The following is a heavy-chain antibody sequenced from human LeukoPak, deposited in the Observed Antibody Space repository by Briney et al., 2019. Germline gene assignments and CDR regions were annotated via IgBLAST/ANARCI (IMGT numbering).Heavy chain of an antibody. V-gene: IGHV3-30-3*01. CDR3: WALRRYYDFWSGSFDY. CDR2: ISYDGSNK. CDR1: GFTCSSYA. D-gene: IGHD3-3*01. Sequence: GGSLRLSGAASGFTCSSYAMSWVRQAPGKGLEWVAVISYDGSNKYYADSVKGRFTISRDNSKNTLYLQMNSLRAEDTAVYYCWALRRYYDFWSGSFDYWGQGTLVTVSS. J-gene: IGHJ4*02.